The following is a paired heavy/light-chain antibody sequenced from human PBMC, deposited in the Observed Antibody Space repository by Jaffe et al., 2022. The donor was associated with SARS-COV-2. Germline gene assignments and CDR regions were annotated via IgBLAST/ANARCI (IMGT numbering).Light chain of an antibody. CDR3: CSYAGNYTYV. CDR1: SSDIGGYKS. CDR2: DVN. Sequence: QSALTQPPSVSGSPGQSVTIPCTGTSSDIGGYKSVSWYQHHPGKAPKLMIYDVNKRPSGVPDRFSGSKSGNTASLTISGLQAEDETDYFCCSYAGNYTYVFGTTTKVTVL. J-gene: IGLJ1*01. V-gene: IGLV2-11*01.
Heavy chain of an antibody. V-gene: IGHV5-51*01. CDR1: GYSFNTYW. D-gene: IGHD6-13*01. J-gene: IGHJ3*02. CDR2: IYPGDYDT. Sequence: EVQLVQSGGEVKKPGESLQISCKGSGYSFNTYWIGWMRQMPGKGLEWMGIIYPGDYDTRYSPSLQGQVTISADKSIRTAYLQWSSLKASDTGMYYCARQGSSSDAFDIWGQGAVVTVSS. CDR3: ARQGSSSDAFDI.